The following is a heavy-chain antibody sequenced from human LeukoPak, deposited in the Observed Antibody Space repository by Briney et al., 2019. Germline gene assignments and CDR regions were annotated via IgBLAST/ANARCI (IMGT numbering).Heavy chain of an antibody. CDR3: ARGFPSCFDY. Sequence: GGSLRLSCAASGFTFSNYAMSWVRQAPGKGLEWVSGISGDGGNTYYADSVKGRFTISRDNSKNSLYLQMNSLRAEDTAVYYCARGFPSCFDYWGQGTLDTVSS. CDR2: ISGDGGNT. J-gene: IGHJ4*02. D-gene: IGHD3-3*01. V-gene: IGHV3-23*01. CDR1: GFTFSNYA.